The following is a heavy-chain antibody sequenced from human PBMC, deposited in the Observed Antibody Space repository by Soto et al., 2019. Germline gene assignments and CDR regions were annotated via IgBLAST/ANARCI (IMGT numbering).Heavy chain of an antibody. V-gene: IGHV3-30*18. CDR1: GFTFSIYA. CDR3: AKVRAPRSQCLIDPFDY. J-gene: IGHJ4*02. D-gene: IGHD3-10*01. Sequence: QVQLVESGGGVVQPGRSLRVSCAASGFTFSIYAMHWVRQAPGTGLEWVAVISNDGTKTYYADSVKGRFTISRDNSKNTLYLQMNSLRDEDTAVYYCAKVRAPRSQCLIDPFDYLGQGTVVTVSP. CDR2: ISNDGTKT.